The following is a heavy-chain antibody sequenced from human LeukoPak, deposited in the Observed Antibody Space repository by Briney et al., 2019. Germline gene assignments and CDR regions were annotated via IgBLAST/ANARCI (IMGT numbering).Heavy chain of an antibody. J-gene: IGHJ4*02. CDR2: IRYDGSNK. CDR1: GFTFSSYG. CDR3: AKIGSITMIVAGFDY. D-gene: IGHD3-22*01. V-gene: IGHV3-30*02. Sequence: PGGSLRLSCAASGFTFSSYGMHWVRQAPGKGLEWVAFIRYDGSNKYYADSVKGRFTISRDNSKNTLYLQMNSLRAEDTAVYYCAKIGSITMIVAGFDYWGQGTLVTVSS.